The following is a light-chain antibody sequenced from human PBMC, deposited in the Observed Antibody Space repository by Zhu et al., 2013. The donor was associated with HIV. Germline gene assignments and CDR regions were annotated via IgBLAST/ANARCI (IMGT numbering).Light chain of an antibody. V-gene: IGLV3-21*02. J-gene: IGLJ2*01. CDR2: DDD. Sequence: SYVLTQPPSVSVAPGQTARITCGEDNIRSILVHWYQQKPGQAPVLLVYDDDGRPPGIPVRFSGSKSGNTATLTISGVEAGDEADYYCQVWDPLSEYVFLGGGTQLTVL. CDR1: NIRSIL. CDR3: QVWDPLSEYVF.